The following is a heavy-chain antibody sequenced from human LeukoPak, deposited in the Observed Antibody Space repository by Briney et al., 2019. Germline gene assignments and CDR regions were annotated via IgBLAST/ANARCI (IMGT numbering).Heavy chain of an antibody. D-gene: IGHD3-10*01. CDR1: GFTFSSNW. CDR2: IKQDGSEK. Sequence: PGGSLRLSCAASGFTFSSNWMSWVRQAPGEGLEWVANIKQDGSEKYYVDSVKGRFTISRDNAKNSLYLQMNSLRAEDTAVYYCARETYYYGSGSWYNWFDPWGQGTLVTVSS. J-gene: IGHJ5*02. CDR3: ARETYYYGSGSWYNWFDP. V-gene: IGHV3-7*03.